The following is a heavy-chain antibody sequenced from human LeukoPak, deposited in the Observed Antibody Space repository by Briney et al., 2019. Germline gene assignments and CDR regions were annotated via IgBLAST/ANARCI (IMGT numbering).Heavy chain of an antibody. D-gene: IGHD2-2*01. J-gene: IGHJ4*02. CDR2: IYYSGST. CDR1: GGSISSSSYY. Sequence: SETLSLTCTVSGGSISSSSYYWGWIRQPPGKGLEWIGSIYYSGSTYYNPSLKSRVTISVDTSKNQFSLKLSSVTAADTAVYYCARHLLPAAPIDYWGQGTLVTVSS. CDR3: ARHLLPAAPIDY. V-gene: IGHV4-39*01.